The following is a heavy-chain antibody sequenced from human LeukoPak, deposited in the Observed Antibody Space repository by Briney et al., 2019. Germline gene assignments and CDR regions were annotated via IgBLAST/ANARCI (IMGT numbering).Heavy chain of an antibody. V-gene: IGHV3-48*03. J-gene: IGHJ4*02. Sequence: GGSLRLSCADSGFTFSNYEMVWVRQAPGKGLEWVSYISSTGRTMYYADSVKGRFTISRDNAKDSLYLQMSSLRDEDTAVYYCARDSGYSYADDYWGQGTLVTVSS. CDR3: ARDSGYSYADDY. D-gene: IGHD5-18*01. CDR2: ISSTGRTM. CDR1: GFTFSNYE.